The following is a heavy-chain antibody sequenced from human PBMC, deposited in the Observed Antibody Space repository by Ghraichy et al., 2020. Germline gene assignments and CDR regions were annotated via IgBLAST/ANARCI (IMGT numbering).Heavy chain of an antibody. D-gene: IGHD2-15*01. CDR2: ISSSGSTI. CDR1: GFTFSSYE. CDR3: APLMTPVDY. J-gene: IGHJ4*02. Sequence: GGSLRLSCAASGFTFSSYEMNWVRQAPGKGLEWVSYISSSGSTIYYADSVKGRFTISRDNAKNSLYLQMNSLRAEDTAVYYCAPLMTPVDYWGQGTLVTVSS. V-gene: IGHV3-48*03.